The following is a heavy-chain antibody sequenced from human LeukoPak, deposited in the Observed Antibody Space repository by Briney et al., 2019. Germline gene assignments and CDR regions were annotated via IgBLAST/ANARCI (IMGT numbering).Heavy chain of an antibody. J-gene: IGHJ3*02. CDR1: GFTFSSYS. D-gene: IGHD1-26*01. Sequence: PGGSLRLSCAASGFTFSSYSMNWVRQAPGKGLEWVSYIGWSSNIYYADSVKGRFTISRDNAKNSLYLQMNSLRDEYTALYYCARDSAYAFDIWGQGTKVTVSS. CDR3: ARDSAYAFDI. CDR2: IGWSSNI. V-gene: IGHV3-48*02.